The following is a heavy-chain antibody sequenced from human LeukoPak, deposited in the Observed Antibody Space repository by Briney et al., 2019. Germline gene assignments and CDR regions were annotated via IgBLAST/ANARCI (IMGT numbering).Heavy chain of an antibody. J-gene: IGHJ5*02. Sequence: SETLSLTCTVSGGSISSSTYYWGWIRQPPGKGLEWIGTIFYTGNTHYNPSLKSRVTISVDTSKNQFSLKVTSVTAADAAVYYCARGNEGFQNWFDPWGQGTLVTVSS. V-gene: IGHV4-39*01. CDR2: IFYTGNT. CDR3: ARGNEGFQNWFDP. CDR1: GGSISSSTYY.